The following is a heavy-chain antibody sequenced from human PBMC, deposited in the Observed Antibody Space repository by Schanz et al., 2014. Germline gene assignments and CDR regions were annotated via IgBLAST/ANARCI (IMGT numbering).Heavy chain of an antibody. J-gene: IGHJ6*02. Sequence: EVRLVESGGGLVQPGGSLRLSCEASGFDFNSYSMNWVRQVPGKGLEWLSYIATSSSTRHYADSVKGRVTISRDNAKNSVSLQMRRLRAEDTSVYFCARVRRRIATPSTPSFRNYYYYAMDVWGQGTTVTV. D-gene: IGHD6-13*01. CDR2: IATSSSTR. CDR3: ARVRRRIATPSTPSFRNYYYYAMDV. V-gene: IGHV3-48*01. CDR1: GFDFNSYS.